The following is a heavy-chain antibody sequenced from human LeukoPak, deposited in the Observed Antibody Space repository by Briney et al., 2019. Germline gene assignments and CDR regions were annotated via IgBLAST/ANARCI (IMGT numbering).Heavy chain of an antibody. V-gene: IGHV4-34*01. CDR1: GGSFSGYY. Sequence: PSETLSLTCAVYGGSFSGYYWSWIRQPPGKGLEWIGEINHSESTKYNPSLKSRVTISVDTSKNQFSLKLSSVTAADTAVYYCARDSPYFSLSGDNSYYYMDVWGKGTTVTVSS. CDR3: ARDSPYFSLSGDNSYYYMDV. D-gene: IGHD5-18*01. CDR2: INHSEST. J-gene: IGHJ6*03.